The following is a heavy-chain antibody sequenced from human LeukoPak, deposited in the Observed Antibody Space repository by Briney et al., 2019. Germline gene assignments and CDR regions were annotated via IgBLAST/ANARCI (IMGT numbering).Heavy chain of an antibody. Sequence: PSETLSLTCSVSGDSVSRPYWRWIRQPPGRGLECMGYIQSSGFINYNPSLQGRVTIALDTSKNQSSLSLSYVRAADTGIYYCTKNAGRGRSNEVWGHGTLVTVSS. CDR2: IQSSGFI. CDR3: TKNAGRGRSNEV. D-gene: IGHD1-1*01. V-gene: IGHV4-59*02. CDR1: GDSVSRPY. J-gene: IGHJ4*01.